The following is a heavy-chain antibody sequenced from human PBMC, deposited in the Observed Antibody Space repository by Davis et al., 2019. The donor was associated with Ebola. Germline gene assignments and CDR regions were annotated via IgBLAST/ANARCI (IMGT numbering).Heavy chain of an antibody. CDR2: IYSAGDA. CDR1: ELTVSNNY. V-gene: IGHV3-66*01. D-gene: IGHD6-19*01. CDR3: ARGVRSGTSGWFHFDY. J-gene: IGHJ4*02. Sequence: GESLKISCAASELTVSNNYMAWVRQAPRKGLEWVSDIYSAGDAYSADSRFTMSRDNSKNTLYLQMNHLRAEDTAVYYCARGVRSGTSGWFHFDYWGQGTVVTVSS.